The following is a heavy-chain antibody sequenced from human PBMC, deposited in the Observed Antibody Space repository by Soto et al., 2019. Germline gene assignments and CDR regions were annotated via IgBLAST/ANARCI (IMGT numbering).Heavy chain of an antibody. CDR2: ISTYNGKT. CDR3: ARGHWTQTLADYYLDS. J-gene: IGHJ4*02. CDR1: GYTFTSYG. D-gene: IGHD1-1*01. Sequence: ASVKVSCKASGYTFTSYGISWVRQAPGQRLEWMGWISTYNGKTNYAQNFQGRVTISRDTSTSTTYMELNSLKSEDTAFYYCARGHWTQTLADYYLDSWAQGTLVTVSS. V-gene: IGHV1-18*01.